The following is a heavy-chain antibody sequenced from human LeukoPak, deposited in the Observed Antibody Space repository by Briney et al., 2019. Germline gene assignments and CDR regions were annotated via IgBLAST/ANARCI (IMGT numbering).Heavy chain of an antibody. J-gene: IGHJ3*01. CDR1: GFTFSSYD. CDR2: ISISGRTI. D-gene: IGHD3-22*01. V-gene: IGHV3-48*03. CDR3: VREPHDSSGYPTG. Sequence: GGSLRLSCAASGFTFSSYDMNWVRQAPGKGLEWVSYISISGRTIYYADSVKGRFTISRDNAKNSLYLQMNSLRVEDTAVYYCVREPHDSSGYPTGWGQGTMVTVSS.